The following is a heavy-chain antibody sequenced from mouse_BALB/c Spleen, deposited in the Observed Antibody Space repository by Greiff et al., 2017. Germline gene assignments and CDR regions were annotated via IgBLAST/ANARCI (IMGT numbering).Heavy chain of an antibody. J-gene: IGHJ3*01. CDR1: GFNIKDYY. D-gene: IGHD1-2*01. CDR3: NTATFAY. V-gene: IGHV14-4*02. Sequence: DVKLQESGAELVRSGASVKLSCTASGFNIKDYYMHWVKQRPEQGLEWIGWIDPENGDTEYAPKFQGKATMTADTSSNTAYLQLSSLTSEDTAVYYCNTATFAYWGQGTLVTVSA. CDR2: IDPENGDT.